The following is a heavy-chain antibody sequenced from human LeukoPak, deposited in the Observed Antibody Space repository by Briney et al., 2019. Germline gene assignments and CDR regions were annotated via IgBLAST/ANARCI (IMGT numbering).Heavy chain of an antibody. V-gene: IGHV3-21*01. CDR2: ISSSSSYI. D-gene: IGHD3-3*01. Sequence: GGSLRLSCAASGFTFSSYSMNWVRQAPGKGLEWVSSISSSSSYIYYADSVKGRFTISRDNAKNSLYLQMNSLRAEDTAVYYCAREEGYDLCFDYWGQGTLVTVSS. J-gene: IGHJ4*02. CDR1: GFTFSSYS. CDR3: AREEGYDLCFDY.